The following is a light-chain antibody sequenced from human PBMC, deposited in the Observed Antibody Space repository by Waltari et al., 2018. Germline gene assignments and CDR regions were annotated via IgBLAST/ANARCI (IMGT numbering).Light chain of an antibody. J-gene: IGKJ1*01. V-gene: IGKV3-20*01. Sequence: EIVLTQSPGTLSLSPGERATLSCRASQSVSSSYLAWYQQKPGQAPRLLIYGASSRATGIPDRFSGSVSGTDFTLTISRLEPEEFAVYYCQQYGSSPPTFGQGTKVEIK. CDR3: QQYGSSPPT. CDR1: QSVSSSY. CDR2: GAS.